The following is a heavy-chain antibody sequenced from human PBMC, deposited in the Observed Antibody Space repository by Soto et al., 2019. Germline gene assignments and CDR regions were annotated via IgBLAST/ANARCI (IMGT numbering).Heavy chain of an antibody. V-gene: IGHV1-69*04. CDR3: ARDSLITFGGVIVINPLDY. CDR2: IIPILGIA. D-gene: IGHD3-16*02. Sequence: SVKVSSKASGGTFSSYTITGVRQAPGQGLEWMGRIIPILGIANYAQKFQGRVTITADKSTSTAYMELSSLRSDDTAVYYCARDSLITFGGVIVINPLDYWGQGTLVTVSS. CDR1: GGTFSSYT. J-gene: IGHJ4*02.